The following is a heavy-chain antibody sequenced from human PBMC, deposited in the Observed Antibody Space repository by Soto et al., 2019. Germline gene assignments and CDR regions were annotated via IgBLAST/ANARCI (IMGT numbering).Heavy chain of an antibody. CDR2: IKQDGSEK. CDR3: ARGDGGVVPAAPFDP. J-gene: IGHJ5*02. D-gene: IGHD2-2*01. CDR1: GFTFSSYW. Sequence: GGSLRLSCAASGFTFSSYWMSWVRQAPGKGLEWVANIKQDGSEKYYVDSVKGRFTISRDNAKNSLYLQMNSLRAEDTAVYYCARGDGGVVPAAPFDPWGQGTMVTV. V-gene: IGHV3-7*03.